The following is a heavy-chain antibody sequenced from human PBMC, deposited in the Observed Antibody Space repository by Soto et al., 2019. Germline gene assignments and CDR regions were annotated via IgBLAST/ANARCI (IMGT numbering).Heavy chain of an antibody. J-gene: IGHJ4*02. D-gene: IGHD1-26*01. CDR3: AMIVGATEVDY. V-gene: IGHV1-46*01. Sequence: QVQLVQSVAEVKKPGASVKVSCKASGYTFTSYYMHWVRQAPGQGLEWMGIINPSGGSTSYAQKFQGRVTMTRDTSTSTVYMELSSLRSEDTAVYYCAMIVGATEVDYWGQGTLVTVSS. CDR1: GYTFTSYY. CDR2: INPSGGST.